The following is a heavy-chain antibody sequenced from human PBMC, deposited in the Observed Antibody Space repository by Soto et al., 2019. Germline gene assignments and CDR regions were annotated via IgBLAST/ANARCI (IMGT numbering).Heavy chain of an antibody. V-gene: IGHV4-59*11. CDR2: VYYTGSA. J-gene: IGHJ4*02. CDR3: ARGRGDAAGTRLDS. D-gene: IGHD6-13*01. CDR1: GDSISTHY. Sequence: PSETLSLTCGISGDSISTHYWTWMRQPPGKGLEWIAYVYYTGSATYNPSLKSRDTISVDTSKNQKSLKVNSVSAADTAVYYCARGRGDAAGTRLDSWGQGTLVTVSS.